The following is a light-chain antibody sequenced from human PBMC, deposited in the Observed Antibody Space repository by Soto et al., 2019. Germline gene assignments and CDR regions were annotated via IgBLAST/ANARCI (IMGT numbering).Light chain of an antibody. V-gene: IGLV1-44*01. CDR2: TDN. CDR1: SSNIGSHT. Sequence: QAVVTQPPSASGTPGQRVTISCSGSSSNIGSHTVNWYQQLPGTAPKLLLYTDNQRPSGVPDRFSGSKSGTSASLAISGLQSEDEADYYCAAWDDSLKGPVFGGGNKLTVL. J-gene: IGLJ2*01. CDR3: AAWDDSLKGPV.